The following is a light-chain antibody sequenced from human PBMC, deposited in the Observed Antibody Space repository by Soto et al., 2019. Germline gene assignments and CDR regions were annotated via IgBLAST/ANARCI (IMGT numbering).Light chain of an antibody. CDR2: GAS. Sequence: EIVLTQSPGTLSLSPGERATLSCRASQSVTSSYLAWYQHKPGQAPRLLIYGASNRATGIPDRFSGSGSGTDFTLTISRLEPEDFAVYYCQQYGNSRFTFGPGTKVDIK. V-gene: IGKV3-20*01. CDR3: QQYGNSRFT. J-gene: IGKJ3*01. CDR1: QSVTSSY.